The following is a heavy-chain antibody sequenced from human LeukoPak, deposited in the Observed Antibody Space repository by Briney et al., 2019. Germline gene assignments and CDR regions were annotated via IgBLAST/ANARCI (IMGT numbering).Heavy chain of an antibody. Sequence: GGSLRLSCAASGFTFRKAWMSWFRQAPGKGLEWVGRIKSQTDGGTTDDAAPVKGRFTISRDDSKNTLYLQMNSLRAEDTAVYYCAKEKPVLYSSSKDDEVYWGQGTLVTVSS. D-gene: IGHD6-6*01. CDR3: AKEKPVLYSSSKDDEVY. CDR2: IKSQTDGGTT. J-gene: IGHJ4*02. V-gene: IGHV3-15*01. CDR1: GFTFRKAW.